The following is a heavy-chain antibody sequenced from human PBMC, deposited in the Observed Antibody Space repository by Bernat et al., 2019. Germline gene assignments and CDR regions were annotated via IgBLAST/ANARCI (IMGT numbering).Heavy chain of an antibody. V-gene: IGHV3-7*01. CDR1: GFTFSTYG. Sequence: EVQLVESGGGLVQPGGSLSLSCTASGFTFSTYGMTWVRQAPGKGLEWVASIKQDGSEKYYLDSVKGRFTISRDNTKNSLYLEMNSLRGEDTAVYYCATRPRQPESWGQGTLVTVSS. CDR2: IKQDGSEK. CDR3: ATRPRQPES. D-gene: IGHD6-13*01. J-gene: IGHJ4*02.